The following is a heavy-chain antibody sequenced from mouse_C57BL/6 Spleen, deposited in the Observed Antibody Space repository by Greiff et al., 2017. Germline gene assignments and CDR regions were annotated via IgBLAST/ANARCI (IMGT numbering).Heavy chain of an antibody. CDR3: ARPGSLDY. D-gene: IGHD6-2*01. Sequence: QVQLQQSGAELVKPGASVKLSCKASGYTFTSYWMQWVKQRPGQGLEWIGEIDPSDSYTNYNQKFKGKATLTVDTSSSTAYMQLSSLTSEDSAVYYGARPGSLDYWGQGTTLTVSS. J-gene: IGHJ2*01. V-gene: IGHV1-50*01. CDR2: IDPSDSYT. CDR1: GYTFTSYW.